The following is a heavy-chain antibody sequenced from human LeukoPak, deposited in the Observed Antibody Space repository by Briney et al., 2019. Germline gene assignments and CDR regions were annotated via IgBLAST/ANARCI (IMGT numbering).Heavy chain of an antibody. D-gene: IGHD3-16*01. J-gene: IGHJ4*02. CDR3: ARETVSSGGAFDY. Sequence: ASVKVSCKASGYTFTGYCMHWVRQAPGQGLEWMGWINPNSGGTNYAQKFQGWVTMTRDTSISTAYMELSRLRSDDTAVYYCARETVSSGGAFDYWGQGTLVTVSS. V-gene: IGHV1-2*04. CDR2: INPNSGGT. CDR1: GYTFTGYC.